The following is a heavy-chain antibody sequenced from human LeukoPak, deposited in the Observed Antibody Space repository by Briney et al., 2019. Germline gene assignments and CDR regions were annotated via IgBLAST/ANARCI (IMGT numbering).Heavy chain of an antibody. CDR3: ARPAADCGGDCYWAFDY. D-gene: IGHD2-21*01. CDR1: GFTFSSYG. J-gene: IGHJ4*02. CDR2: IRYDGSNK. Sequence: GGSLRLSCAASGFTFSSYGMHWVRQAPGKGLEWVAFIRYDGSNKYYADSVKGRFTISRDNSKNTLYLQMNSLRAEDTAVYYCARPAADCGGDCYWAFDYWGQGTLVTVSS. V-gene: IGHV3-30*02.